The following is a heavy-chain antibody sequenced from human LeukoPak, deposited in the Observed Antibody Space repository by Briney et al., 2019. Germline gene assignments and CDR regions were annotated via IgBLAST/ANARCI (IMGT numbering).Heavy chain of an antibody. Sequence: SQTPSLTCTVSGGSISSGGYYWSWIRQHPGKGLEWIGYIYYSGSTYYNPSLKSRVTISVDTSKNQFSLKLSSVTAADTAVYYCARVVYGDYTEALDYWGQGTLVTVSS. V-gene: IGHV4-31*03. J-gene: IGHJ4*02. CDR3: ARVVYGDYTEALDY. CDR2: IYYSGST. D-gene: IGHD4-17*01. CDR1: GGSISSGGYY.